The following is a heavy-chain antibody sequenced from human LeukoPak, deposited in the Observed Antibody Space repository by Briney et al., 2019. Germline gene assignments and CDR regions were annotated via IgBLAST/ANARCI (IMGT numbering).Heavy chain of an antibody. CDR1: GFTFSSYS. V-gene: IGHV3-21*01. CDR2: ISSSSSYI. Sequence: GGSLRLSCAASGFTFSSYSMNWVRQAPGKGLEWVSSISSSSSYIYYADSVKGRFTISRDNAKNSLYLQMNSLRAEDTAVYYCARDRPDFWSGYRYDYWGQGTLVTVSS. CDR3: ARDRPDFWSGYRYDY. J-gene: IGHJ4*02. D-gene: IGHD3-3*01.